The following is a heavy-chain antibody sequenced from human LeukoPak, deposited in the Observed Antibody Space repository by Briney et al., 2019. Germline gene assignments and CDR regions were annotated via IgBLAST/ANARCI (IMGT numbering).Heavy chain of an antibody. CDR1: GYTFTSYY. D-gene: IGHD3-3*02. J-gene: IGHJ4*02. V-gene: IGHV1-2*02. CDR3: ARGVVTFGNDY. Sequence: ASVKVSCKTSGYTFTSYYMHWVRQAPGQGLEWMGWINPNTGGTNYAQNFQGRVTMTRDTSISTAYMELSRLRSDDTAVYYCARGVVTFGNDYWGQGTLVTVSS. CDR2: INPNTGGT.